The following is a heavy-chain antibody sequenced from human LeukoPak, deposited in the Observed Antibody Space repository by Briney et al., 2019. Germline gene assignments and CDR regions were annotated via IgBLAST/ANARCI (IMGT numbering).Heavy chain of an antibody. D-gene: IGHD1-1*01. J-gene: IGHJ3*02. CDR3: ARVGGYNWNEDDAFDI. CDR1: GYTFTGYY. Sequence: ASVKVSCKASGYTFTGYYMHWVRQAPGQGLEWMGWINPNSGGTNYAQKFQGRVTMTRDTSISTAYMELSRLRSDDTAVYYCARVGGYNWNEDDAFDIWGQGAMVTVSS. V-gene: IGHV1-2*02. CDR2: INPNSGGT.